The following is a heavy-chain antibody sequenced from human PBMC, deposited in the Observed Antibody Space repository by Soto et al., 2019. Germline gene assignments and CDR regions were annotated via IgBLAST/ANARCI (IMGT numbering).Heavy chain of an antibody. CDR1: GYTFTGYY. Sequence: QVQLVQSGAEVKKPGASVKVSCKASGYTFTGYYMHWVRQAPGQGLEWMGWINPNSGGTNYAQKFQGWVTMTRDTSISTAYMELSRLRSDDTAVYYCARSDYDILTNSGFDYWGQGTLVTVSS. CDR2: INPNSGGT. CDR3: ARSDYDILTNSGFDY. J-gene: IGHJ4*02. V-gene: IGHV1-2*04. D-gene: IGHD3-9*01.